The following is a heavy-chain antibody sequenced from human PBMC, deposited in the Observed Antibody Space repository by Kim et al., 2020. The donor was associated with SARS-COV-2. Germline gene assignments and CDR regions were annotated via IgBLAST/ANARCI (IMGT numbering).Heavy chain of an antibody. CDR2: VRSKAYRGTT. J-gene: IGHJ4*02. V-gene: IGHV3-49*03. CDR1: GFTFSDYL. D-gene: IGHD7-27*01. CDR3: SRISGIWGDPSPFDN. Sequence: GGSLRLSCSASGFTFSDYLMSWFRQPPGRGLEWVGFVRSKAYRGTTEYAASVKGRFTISRDDSKSIAYLEMNSLQSEDTAVYFCSRISGIWGDPSPFDNWGQGTLVTVSS.